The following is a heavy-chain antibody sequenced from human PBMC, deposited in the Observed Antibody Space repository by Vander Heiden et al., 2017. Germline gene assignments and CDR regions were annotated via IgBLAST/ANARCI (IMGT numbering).Heavy chain of an antibody. V-gene: IGHV4-34*01. J-gene: IGHJ4*02. CDR3: ARRLNY. CDR2: IKQRGST. D-gene: IGHD3-22*01. CDR1: GGSLSGYY. Sequence: QVQLQQWGAGLLKPSETLSLTRVVYGGSLSGYYWNWIRQPQGRGLEWIGEIKQRGSTNYNPALKSRVTISVDTSKNQFSMKLSSVTAADTAGYDCARRLNYWGQGTLVTVCS.